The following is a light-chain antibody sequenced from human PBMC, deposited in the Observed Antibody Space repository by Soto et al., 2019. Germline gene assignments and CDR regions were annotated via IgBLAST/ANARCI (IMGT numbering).Light chain of an antibody. CDR2: DAS. CDR3: QQYDNLPSIT. Sequence: DLQMTQSPSSLSASVGDRVTITCQASQDISNYLNWYQQKPGKAHKLLIYDASNLETGVPSRFSGSRSGTDFTFTISNLQPEDIATYYCQQYDNLPSITFGQGTRLEIK. J-gene: IGKJ5*01. CDR1: QDISNY. V-gene: IGKV1-33*01.